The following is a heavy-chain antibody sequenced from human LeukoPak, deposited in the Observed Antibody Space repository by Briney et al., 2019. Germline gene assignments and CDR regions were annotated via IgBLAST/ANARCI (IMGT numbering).Heavy chain of an antibody. D-gene: IGHD1-14*01. Sequence: PGGSLRLSCAASGFTFSSYEMNWVRQAPGKGPEWVSYISSSGSTIYYADSVKGRFTISRDNAKNSLYLQMNSLRAEDTAVYYCAQRSGSEYYYYGMDVWGKGTTVTVSS. J-gene: IGHJ6*04. CDR1: GFTFSSYE. CDR2: ISSSGSTI. V-gene: IGHV3-48*03. CDR3: AQRSGSEYYYYGMDV.